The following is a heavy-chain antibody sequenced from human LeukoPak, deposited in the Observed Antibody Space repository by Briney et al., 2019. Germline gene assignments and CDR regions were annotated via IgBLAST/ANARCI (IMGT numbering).Heavy chain of an antibody. CDR1: GGTFSSYA. Sequence: SVKVSCKASGGTFSSYAISWVRQAPGQGLEWMGGIIPIFGTANYAQKFQGRVTITTDESTSTAYMELSSLRSEDTAVYHCASWRYDILTGFDYWGQGTLVTVSS. CDR2: IIPIFGTA. J-gene: IGHJ4*02. CDR3: ASWRYDILTGFDY. V-gene: IGHV1-69*05. D-gene: IGHD3-9*01.